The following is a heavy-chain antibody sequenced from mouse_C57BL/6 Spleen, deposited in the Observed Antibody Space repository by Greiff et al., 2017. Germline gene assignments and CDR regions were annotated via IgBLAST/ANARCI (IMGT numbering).Heavy chain of an antibody. CDR3: ARYYSRYFDY. CDR2: INPSNGGT. CDR1: GYTFTSYW. Sequence: LQESGTELVKPGASVKLSCKASGYTFTSYWMHWVKQRPGQGLEWIGNINPSNGGTNYNEKFKSKATLTEDKSSSTAYMSLSSLTSEDSAVYYCARYYSRYFDYWGQGTTLTVSS. V-gene: IGHV1-53*01. D-gene: IGHD2-12*01. J-gene: IGHJ2*01.